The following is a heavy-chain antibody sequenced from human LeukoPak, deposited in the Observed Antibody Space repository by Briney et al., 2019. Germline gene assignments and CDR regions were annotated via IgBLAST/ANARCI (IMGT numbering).Heavy chain of an antibody. D-gene: IGHD2-21*02. CDR1: GYTFTDYY. Sequence: ASVKISCKASGYTFTDYYMHWVQQAPGKGLEWMGRVDPEDGETIYAEKFQGRVTITADTSTDTAYMELSSLRSEDTAVYYCATETYCGGDCLSYWGQGTLVTVSS. CDR2: VDPEDGET. CDR3: ATETYCGGDCLSY. V-gene: IGHV1-69-2*01. J-gene: IGHJ4*02.